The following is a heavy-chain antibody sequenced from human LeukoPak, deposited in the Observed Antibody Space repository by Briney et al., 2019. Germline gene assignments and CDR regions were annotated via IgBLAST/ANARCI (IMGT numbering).Heavy chain of an antibody. CDR1: GYTFTSYY. CDR2: INPSGGST. J-gene: IGHJ4*02. CDR3: ARDRTKGIAAAGIDC. V-gene: IGHV1-46*01. D-gene: IGHD6-13*01. Sequence: ASVKVSCKASGYTFTSYYMHWVRQAPGQGLEWMGIINPSGGSTSYAQKFQGRVTMTRDTSTSTVCMELSSLRSEDTAVYYCARDRTKGIAAAGIDCWGQGTLVTVSS.